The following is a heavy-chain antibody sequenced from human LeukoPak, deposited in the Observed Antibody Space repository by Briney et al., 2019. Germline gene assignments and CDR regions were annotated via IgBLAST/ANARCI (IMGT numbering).Heavy chain of an antibody. Sequence: GGTLRLSCAASGFTFSSYGMSWVRQAPGKGLEWVSYISSSGSTIYYADSVKGRFTISRDNAKNSLYLQMNSLRAEDTAVYYCARFWEPFDAFDIWGQGTMVTVSS. D-gene: IGHD1-26*01. V-gene: IGHV3-48*04. CDR1: GFTFSSYG. CDR2: ISSSGSTI. J-gene: IGHJ3*02. CDR3: ARFWEPFDAFDI.